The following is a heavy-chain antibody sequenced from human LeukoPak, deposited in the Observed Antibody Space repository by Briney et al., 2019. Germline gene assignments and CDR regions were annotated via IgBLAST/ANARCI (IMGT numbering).Heavy chain of an antibody. CDR3: AKDTSIGKYCTNGVCSPLDY. J-gene: IGHJ4*02. CDR2: ISDSGDYT. Sequence: PGGSLTLSYAGSGFTFSSYAMSWVRQAPGQGLEWVSVISDSGDYTSYADSVRGRFTISRDNSRNTLYLQMISLRPEDTAVYYCAKDTSIGKYCTNGVCSPLDYWGQGTLVTVSS. V-gene: IGHV3-23*01. CDR1: GFTFSSYA. D-gene: IGHD2-8*01.